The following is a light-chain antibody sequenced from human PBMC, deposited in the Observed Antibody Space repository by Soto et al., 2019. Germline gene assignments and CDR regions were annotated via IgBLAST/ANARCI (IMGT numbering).Light chain of an antibody. CDR1: QSVAGSY. V-gene: IGKV3-20*01. CDR2: GAS. Sequence: EIVLTQSPGTLSLSPGERATLSCRASQSVAGSYLAWYHQKPVQAPRLLIYGASSRATGIPDRFSGSGSGTDFTLTISRLEPEDFAVYYCQQYGSSPYTFGPGTKVDIK. J-gene: IGKJ3*01. CDR3: QQYGSSPYT.